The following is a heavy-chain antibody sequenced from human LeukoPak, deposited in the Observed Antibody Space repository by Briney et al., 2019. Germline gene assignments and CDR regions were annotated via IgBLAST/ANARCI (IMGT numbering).Heavy chain of an antibody. J-gene: IGHJ5*02. CDR2: VTGSGGGT. CDR1: GFIFSNYA. Sequence: PGGSLRLSCAASGFIFSNYAMMWVRQAPGKGLEWVSSVTGSGGGTFYADSVKGRSTISRDNSQNTLYLQMNSLGAEDTAVYYCAKGAASALVDWFDPWGQGTLVTVSS. D-gene: IGHD6-25*01. V-gene: IGHV3-23*01. CDR3: AKGAASALVDWFDP.